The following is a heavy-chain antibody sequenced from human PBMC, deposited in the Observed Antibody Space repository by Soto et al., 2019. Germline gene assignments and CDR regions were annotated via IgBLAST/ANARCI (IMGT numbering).Heavy chain of an antibody. Sequence: GGSLRLSCAASGFTFNSHAMHWVRQAPGKGLEWVAFITYDGNSKGYVDSVRGRFTISRDNSGNTLYLQMNSLRAEDTAVYFCLAEWGARNYDNWGQGTLVTVSS. CDR3: LAEWGARNYDN. CDR2: ITYDGNSK. D-gene: IGHD3-3*01. CDR1: GFTFNSHA. V-gene: IGHV3-30-3*01. J-gene: IGHJ4*02.